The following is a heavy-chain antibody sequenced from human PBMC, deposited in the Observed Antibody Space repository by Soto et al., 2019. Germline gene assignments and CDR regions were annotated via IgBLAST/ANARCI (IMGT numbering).Heavy chain of an antibody. J-gene: IGHJ4*02. CDR1: GFTFSNYA. Sequence: QVQLVESGGGVVQPGGSLRLSCAASGFTFSNYAMHWVRQAPGKGLEWVAVISYDGGNKYYADSVKGRFTISRDNSKNTLYLQMNSLRAEDTAVYYCARVYYFDYWGQGTLVTVSS. CDR3: ARVYYFDY. CDR2: ISYDGGNK. V-gene: IGHV3-30-3*01.